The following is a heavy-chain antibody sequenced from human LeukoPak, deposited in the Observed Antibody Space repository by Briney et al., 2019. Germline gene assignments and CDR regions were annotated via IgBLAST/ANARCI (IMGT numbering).Heavy chain of an antibody. CDR3: ARVGTDSINWFDP. J-gene: IGHJ5*02. CDR1: GGSISSGSYY. Sequence: PSETLSLXCTVSGGSISSGSYYWRWIRQPAGKGLEWIGRIYTSGSTNYNPSLKSRVTISVDTSKNQFSLKLSSVTAADTAVYYCARVGTDSINWFDPWGQGTLVTVSS. CDR2: IYTSGST. D-gene: IGHD2-8*02. V-gene: IGHV4-61*02.